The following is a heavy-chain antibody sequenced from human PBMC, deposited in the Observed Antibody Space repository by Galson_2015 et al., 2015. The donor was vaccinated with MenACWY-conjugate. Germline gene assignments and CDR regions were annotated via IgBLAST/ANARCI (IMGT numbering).Heavy chain of an antibody. CDR3: ARVGYGESVPPDDY. D-gene: IGHD4-17*01. Sequence: SLRLSCAASGFSLSRYSMNWVRQAPGKGLEWISYITSSSSTIYYADSVKGRFTISRDNAKNSLYLQMNSRRAEDTAVYYCARVGYGESVPPDDYWGRATLVTVSS. J-gene: IGHJ4*02. CDR1: GFSLSRYS. CDR2: ITSSSSTI. V-gene: IGHV3-48*04.